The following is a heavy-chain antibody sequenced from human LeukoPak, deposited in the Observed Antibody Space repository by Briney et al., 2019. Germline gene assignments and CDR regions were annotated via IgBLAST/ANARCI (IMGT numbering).Heavy chain of an antibody. CDR3: ARGWVLGSSSPFDY. J-gene: IGHJ4*02. Sequence: TSETLSLTCAVYVGSFSGYYWSWIRQPPGKGLEWIGEINHSGSTNYNPSLKSRVTISVDTSKNQFSLKLSSVTAADTAVYYCARGWVLGSSSPFDYWGQGTLVTVSS. V-gene: IGHV4-34*01. CDR2: INHSGST. D-gene: IGHD6-6*01. CDR1: VGSFSGYY.